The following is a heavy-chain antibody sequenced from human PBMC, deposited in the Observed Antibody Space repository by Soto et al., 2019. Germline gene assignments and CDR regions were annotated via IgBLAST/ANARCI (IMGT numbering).Heavy chain of an antibody. CDR3: ARSSRLRLGELSLYPLGY. V-gene: IGHV1-8*01. CDR1: GYTFTSYD. Sequence: ASVKVSCKASGYTFTSYDINWVRQATGQGLEWMGWMNPNNGNTGYAQKFQGRVTMTRNTSISTAYMELSSLRSEDTAVYYCARSSRLRLGELSLYPLGYWGQGTLVTVSS. D-gene: IGHD3-16*02. J-gene: IGHJ4*02. CDR2: MNPNNGNT.